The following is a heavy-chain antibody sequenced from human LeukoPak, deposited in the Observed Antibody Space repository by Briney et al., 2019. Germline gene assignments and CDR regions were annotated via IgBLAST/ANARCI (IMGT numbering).Heavy chain of an antibody. D-gene: IGHD5-18*01. CDR3: ARDRWIQLWSTDNTDAFDI. CDR2: ISSSSSYT. Sequence: GGSLRLSCAASGFTFSDYYMSWIRQAPGKGLEWVSYISSSSSYTNYADSVKGRFTISRDNGKNSLYLQMNSLRAEDTAVYYCARDRWIQLWSTDNTDAFDIWGQGTMVTVSS. J-gene: IGHJ3*02. CDR1: GFTFSDYY. V-gene: IGHV3-11*06.